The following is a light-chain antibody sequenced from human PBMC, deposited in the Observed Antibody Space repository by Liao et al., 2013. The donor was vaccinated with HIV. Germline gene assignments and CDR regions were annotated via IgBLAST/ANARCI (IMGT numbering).Light chain of an antibody. J-gene: IGLJ3*02. CDR3: QVWDSSSDQM. V-gene: IGLV3-1*01. CDR1: KLGEKY. CDR2: YDS. Sequence: SYELTQPPSVSVSPGQTASITCSGDKLGEKYACWYQQKPGQAPVLVIYYDSDRPSGIPERFSGSNSGNTATLTISRVEAGDEADYYCQVWDSSSDQMFGGGTKLTVL.